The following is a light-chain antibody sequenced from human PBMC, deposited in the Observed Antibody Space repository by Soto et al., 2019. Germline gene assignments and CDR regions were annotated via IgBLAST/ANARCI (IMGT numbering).Light chain of an antibody. CDR1: SSDVGSYKF. J-gene: IGLJ2*01. CDR2: EDS. CDR3: CSNAVSSTL. Sequence: QSVLTQPASVSGSPGQSITISCTGISSDVGSYKFVSWYQQHPGKAPKLMIYEDSKRPSGVSNRFSGSKSGNTASLTISGLQAEDEADSYCCSNAVSSTLFGGATKLTVL. V-gene: IGLV2-23*01.